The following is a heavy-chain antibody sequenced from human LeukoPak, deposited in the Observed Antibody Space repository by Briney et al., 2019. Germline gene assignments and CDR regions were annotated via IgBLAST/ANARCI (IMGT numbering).Heavy chain of an antibody. CDR2: MNRDGGEK. V-gene: IGHV3-7*01. Sequence: GGSLRLSCPASGFTFSDFWLSWVRQAPGKGLEWVANMNRDGGEKNYVDSMKGRITISRDNAKNSLYLQMNSLRVEDTAVYYCARDGGIIRFGGQDVWGQGTTVTVS. D-gene: IGHD3-16*01. CDR1: GFTFSDFW. CDR3: ARDGGIIRFGGQDV. J-gene: IGHJ6*02.